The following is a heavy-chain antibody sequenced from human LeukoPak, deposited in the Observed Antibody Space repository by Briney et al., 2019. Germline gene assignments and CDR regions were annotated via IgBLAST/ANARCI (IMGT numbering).Heavy chain of an antibody. CDR2: FDPEDGET. J-gene: IGHJ3*02. V-gene: IGHV1-24*01. Sequence: ASVKVSCKVSGYTLTELSMHWVRQAPGKGLEWMGGFDPEDGETIYAQKFQGRVTMTEDTSTDTAYMELSSLRSEDTAVYYCATPLRGDYDSSGYYRYAFDIWGQGTMVTVSS. CDR3: ATPLRGDYDSSGYYRYAFDI. CDR1: GYTLTELS. D-gene: IGHD3-22*01.